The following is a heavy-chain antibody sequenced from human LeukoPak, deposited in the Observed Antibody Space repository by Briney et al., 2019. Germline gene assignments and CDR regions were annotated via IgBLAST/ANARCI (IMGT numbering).Heavy chain of an antibody. V-gene: IGHV3-48*01. CDR3: AKDKLLWFGDAFDI. CDR2: ISSSSSTI. D-gene: IGHD3-10*01. J-gene: IGHJ3*02. Sequence: PGGSLRLSCAASGFTVSSNYMSWVRQAPGKGLEWVSYISSSSSTIYYADSVKGRFTISRDNAKNSLYLQMNSLRAEDTAVYYCAKDKLLWFGDAFDIWGQGTMVTVSS. CDR1: GFTVSSNY.